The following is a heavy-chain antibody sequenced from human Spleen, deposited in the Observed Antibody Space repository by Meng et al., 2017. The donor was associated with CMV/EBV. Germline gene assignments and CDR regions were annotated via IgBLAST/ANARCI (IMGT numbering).Heavy chain of an antibody. CDR2: IRYDGSNK. Sequence: GESLKISCAASGFTFSSYGMHWVRQAPGKGLEWVAFIRYDGSNKYYADSVKGRFTISRDNSKNTLYLQMNSLRAEDTAVYYRARDRKGYDPSGPDHYWGQGTLVTVSS. CDR1: GFTFSSYG. CDR3: ARDRKGYDPSGPDHY. J-gene: IGHJ4*01. V-gene: IGHV3-30*02. D-gene: IGHD3-22*01.